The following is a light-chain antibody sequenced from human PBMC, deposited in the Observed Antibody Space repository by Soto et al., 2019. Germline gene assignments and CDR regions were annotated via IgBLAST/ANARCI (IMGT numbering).Light chain of an antibody. Sequence: EIVMTQSPATLSVSPGERATLSCRASQSVSSNLAWYQQKPGQAPRLLIYGASTRATGIPARFSGSGSGTEFTLTISSLQSEDLAVYYCHQYNYWPTFGQGTKVDI. CDR3: HQYNYWPT. CDR2: GAS. CDR1: QSVSSN. V-gene: IGKV3-15*01. J-gene: IGKJ1*01.